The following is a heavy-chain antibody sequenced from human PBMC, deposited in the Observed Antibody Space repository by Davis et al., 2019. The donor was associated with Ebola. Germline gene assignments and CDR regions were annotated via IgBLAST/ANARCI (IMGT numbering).Heavy chain of an antibody. Sequence: MPSETLSLTCTVSGGSISSGGYYWSWIRQHPGKGLEWIGYIYYSGSTYYNPSLKSRVTISVDTSKNQFSLKLSSVTAADTAVYYCARVVAAPNWFDPWGQGTLVTVSS. J-gene: IGHJ5*02. D-gene: IGHD6-13*01. CDR2: IYYSGST. V-gene: IGHV4-31*03. CDR3: ARVVAAPNWFDP. CDR1: GGSISSGGYY.